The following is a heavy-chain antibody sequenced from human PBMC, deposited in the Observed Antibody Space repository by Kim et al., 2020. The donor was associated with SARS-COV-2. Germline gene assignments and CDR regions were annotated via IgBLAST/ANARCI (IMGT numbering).Heavy chain of an antibody. D-gene: IGHD1-26*01. CDR1: GFTFSHHG. J-gene: IGHJ3*02. CDR2: IWYDGSKT. CDR3: AKWDGTFVALDI. V-gene: IGHV3-33*06. Sequence: GGSLRLSCAASGFTFSHHGMSWFRQAPGKGLEWVTLIWYDGSKTYYIESVKGRFTISRDNSNNILYLQMNGLRAEDTAVYYCAKWDGTFVALDIWSQGTMGTVSS.